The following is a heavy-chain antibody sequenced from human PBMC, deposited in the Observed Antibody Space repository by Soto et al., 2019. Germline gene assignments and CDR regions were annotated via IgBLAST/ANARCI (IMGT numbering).Heavy chain of an antibody. J-gene: IGHJ1*01. CDR3: ARGPGYYDSSGYYYRLEYFQH. CDR2: INHSGST. Sequence: SETLSLTCAVYGGSFSGYYWSWIRQPPGKGLEWIGEINHSGSTNYNPSLKSRVTISVDTSKNQFSLKLSSVTAADTAVYYCARGPGYYDSSGYYYRLEYFQHWGQGTLVTVSS. CDR1: GGSFSGYY. V-gene: IGHV4-34*01. D-gene: IGHD3-22*01.